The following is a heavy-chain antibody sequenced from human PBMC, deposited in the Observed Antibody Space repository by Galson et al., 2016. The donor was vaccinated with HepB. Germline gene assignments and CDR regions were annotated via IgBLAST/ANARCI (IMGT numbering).Heavy chain of an antibody. CDR3: ARDRDNYGSGSDY. Sequence: CKASGYSFTSHSISWVRQAPGQGLEWMGYVTTYSGDTYYAPNLQGRVTMTTDTSTRTAYMELRSLRSDDPAVYYCARDRDNYGSGSDYWGQGTLVTVSS. CDR2: VTTYSGDT. V-gene: IGHV1-18*01. D-gene: IGHD3-10*01. CDR1: GYSFTSHS. J-gene: IGHJ4*02.